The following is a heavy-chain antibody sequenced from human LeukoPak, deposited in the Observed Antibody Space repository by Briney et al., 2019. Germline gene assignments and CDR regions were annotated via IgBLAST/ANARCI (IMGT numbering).Heavy chain of an antibody. CDR2: ISGSGGST. CDR3: AKCMVRGVIITRGAFDI. J-gene: IGHJ3*02. CDR1: GFTFSSYA. Sequence: GGSLRLSCAASGFTFSSYAMSWVRQAPGKGLEWGSAISGSGGSTYYADSVKGRFTISRDNSKNTLYLQMNSLRAEDTAVYYCAKCMVRGVIITRGAFDIWGQGTMVTVSS. V-gene: IGHV3-23*01. D-gene: IGHD3-10*01.